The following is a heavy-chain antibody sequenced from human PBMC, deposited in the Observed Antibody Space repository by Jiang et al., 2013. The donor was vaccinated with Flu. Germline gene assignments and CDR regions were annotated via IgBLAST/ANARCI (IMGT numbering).Heavy chain of an antibody. Sequence: SLRLSCKTSGFNFTDSWISWVRQGARERAGVDGRIDPEDSYINYSPSFRGRITISADTSTNTAYVQWRSLRPSDSALYYCGRYSVGRKADYWGQGTLVTVSS. J-gene: IGHJ4*02. CDR3: GRYSVGRKADY. CDR1: GFNFTDSW. D-gene: IGHD1-26*01. CDR2: IDPEDSYI. V-gene: IGHV5-10-1*01.